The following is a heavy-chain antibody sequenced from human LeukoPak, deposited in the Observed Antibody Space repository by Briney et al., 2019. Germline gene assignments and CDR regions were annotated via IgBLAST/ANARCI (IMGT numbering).Heavy chain of an antibody. CDR3: AKEGTPHISTWYDL. V-gene: IGHV3-30*18. CDR2: ISYEGGTQ. D-gene: IGHD6-13*01. Sequence: GGSLRLSCAASGFTVSSNYMSWVRQAPGKGLEWAAVISYEGGTQHYADSVKGRFIISRDNPRNTLYLQMNILRTEDTAVYYCAKEGTPHISTWYDLWGQGTQVIVSS. J-gene: IGHJ5*02. CDR1: GFTVSSNY.